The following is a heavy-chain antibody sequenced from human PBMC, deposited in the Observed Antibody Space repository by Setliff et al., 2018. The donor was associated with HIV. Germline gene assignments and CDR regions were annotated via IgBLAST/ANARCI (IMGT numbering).Heavy chain of an antibody. CDR3: ARGGGFLEWLSPMDV. CDR1: GGSISSHY. J-gene: IGHJ6*03. CDR2: FYYSGST. D-gene: IGHD3-3*01. V-gene: IGHV4-59*11. Sequence: PSETLSLTCTVSGGSISSHYWSWIRQPPGKGLEWIGYFYYSGSTNYNPSLKSGVTISVDTSKNQFYLKLSSVTAADTAVYYCARGGGFLEWLSPMDVWGRGTTVTVS.